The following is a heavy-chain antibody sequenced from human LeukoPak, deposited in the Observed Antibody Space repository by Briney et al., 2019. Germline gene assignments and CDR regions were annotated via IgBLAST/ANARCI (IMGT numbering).Heavy chain of an antibody. J-gene: IGHJ4*02. V-gene: IGHV4-30-4*08. Sequence: SETLSLTCTVSGGSISSGDYYWSWIRQPPGKGLEWIGYIYYSGSTYYNPSLKSRVTISVDTSKNQFSLKLSSVTAANTAVYYCARENGYSSSWYSDYWGQGTLVTVPS. CDR3: ARENGYSSSWYSDY. CDR1: GGSISSGDYY. CDR2: IYYSGST. D-gene: IGHD6-13*01.